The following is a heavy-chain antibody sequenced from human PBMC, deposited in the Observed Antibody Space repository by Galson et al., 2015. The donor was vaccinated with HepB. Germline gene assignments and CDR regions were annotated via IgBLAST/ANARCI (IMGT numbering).Heavy chain of an antibody. CDR1: GFTFSSYS. CDR2: ISSSSSYI. V-gene: IGHV3-21*01. CDR3: ARDSAWSSTLVWFDP. J-gene: IGHJ5*02. Sequence: LRLSCAASGFTFSSYSMNWVRQAPGKGLEWVSSISSSSSYIYYADSVKGRFTISRDNAENSLYLQMNSLRAEDTAVYYCARDSAWSSTLVWFDPWGQGTLVTVSS. D-gene: IGHD2-2*01.